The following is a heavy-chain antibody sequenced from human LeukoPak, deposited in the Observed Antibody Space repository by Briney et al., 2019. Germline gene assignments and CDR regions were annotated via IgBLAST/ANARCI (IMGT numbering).Heavy chain of an antibody. V-gene: IGHV3-48*02. CDR1: GFTFSSYA. Sequence: GGSLRLSCAASGFTFSSYAMSWVRQAPGKGLEWVSYISSSGSTIYYAGSVKGRFTISRDNAKNSLYLQMSSLTDEDTAVYYCARDRRFCSGDSCYSDSEYFQHWGQGTLVTVSS. J-gene: IGHJ1*01. D-gene: IGHD2-15*01. CDR2: ISSSGSTI. CDR3: ARDRRFCSGDSCYSDSEYFQH.